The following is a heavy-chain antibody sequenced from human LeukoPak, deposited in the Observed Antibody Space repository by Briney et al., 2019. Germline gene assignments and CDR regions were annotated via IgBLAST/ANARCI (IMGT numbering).Heavy chain of an antibody. V-gene: IGHV4-61*02. CDR2: IYTSGST. Sequence: SQTLSLTCTVSGGSISSGSYYWSWIRQPAAKGLEWIGRIYTSGSTNYNPSLKSRVTISVDTSKNQFSLKLSSVTAADTAVYYCARGQPYYDFWSGYFDYWGQGTLVTVSS. CDR1: GGSISSGSYY. D-gene: IGHD3-3*01. CDR3: ARGQPYYDFWSGYFDY. J-gene: IGHJ4*02.